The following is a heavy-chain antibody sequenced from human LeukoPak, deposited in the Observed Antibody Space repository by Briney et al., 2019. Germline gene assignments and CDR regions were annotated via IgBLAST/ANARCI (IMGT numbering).Heavy chain of an antibody. CDR2: IYHSGST. J-gene: IGHJ4*02. Sequence: SETLSLTCAVSDYSISSAYYWGWIRQPPGKGLEWIGSIYHSGSTDYNPSLKSRVTISVDTSKNQFSLTLRSVTAADTAVYYCARDQAYCGGDCYFDFWGQGTLVTVSS. CDR1: DYSISSAYY. D-gene: IGHD2-21*02. V-gene: IGHV4-38-2*02. CDR3: ARDQAYCGGDCYFDF.